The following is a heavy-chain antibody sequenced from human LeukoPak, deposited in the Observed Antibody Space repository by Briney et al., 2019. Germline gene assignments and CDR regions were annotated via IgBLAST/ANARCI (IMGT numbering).Heavy chain of an antibody. CDR3: AREIVVVVAATPRTSNWFDP. CDR1: GGTFSIYA. J-gene: IGHJ5*02. Sequence: ASVKVSCKASGGTFSIYAISWVRQAPGQGLEWMGGIIPIFGTANYAQKFQGRVTITADESTSTAYMELSSLRSEDTAVYYCAREIVVVVAATPRTSNWFDPWGQGTLVTVSS. D-gene: IGHD2-15*01. V-gene: IGHV1-69*13. CDR2: IIPIFGTA.